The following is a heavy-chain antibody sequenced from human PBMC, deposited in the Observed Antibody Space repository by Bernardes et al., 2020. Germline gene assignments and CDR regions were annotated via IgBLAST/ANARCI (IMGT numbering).Heavy chain of an antibody. D-gene: IGHD6-13*01. CDR1: GGSISSYY. J-gene: IGHJ2*01. V-gene: IGHV4-4*07. CDR3: AGDIGWQQLANWYFDL. Sequence: SETLSLTCTVSGGSISSYYWSWIRQPAGKGLEWIGRIYTSGSTNYNPSLKSRVTMSVDTSKNQFSLKLSSVTAADTAVYYCAGDIGWQQLANWYFDLWGRGTLVTVPS. CDR2: IYTSGST.